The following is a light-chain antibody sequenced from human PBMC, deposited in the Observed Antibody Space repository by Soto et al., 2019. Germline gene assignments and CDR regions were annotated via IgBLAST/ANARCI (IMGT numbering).Light chain of an antibody. CDR2: EVS. V-gene: IGLV2-14*01. Sequence: QSVLTQPASVXVSPGQSITISCTGTSSDVVLYDYVSWYQQHPGKAPQLMIYEVSNRPSGVSNRFYASKSGKTASLFISGIQAEDEADYYCSLYTSDSSYVFGSGTKVTVL. CDR3: SLYTSDSSYV. CDR1: SSDVVLYDY. J-gene: IGLJ1*01.